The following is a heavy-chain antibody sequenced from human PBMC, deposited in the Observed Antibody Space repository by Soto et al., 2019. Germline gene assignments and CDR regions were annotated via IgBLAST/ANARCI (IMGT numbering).Heavy chain of an antibody. Sequence: SGFTFSSYDMHWVRQVTGKGLEWVSTIGTAGDTYYPGSVKGRFTISRENAKNSLYLQMNSLRAEDTAVYYCARGRLISLYYFDYWGQGTLVTSPQ. J-gene: IGHJ4*02. D-gene: IGHD2-15*01. CDR3: ARGRLISLYYFDY. CDR2: IGTAGDT. V-gene: IGHV3-13*01. CDR1: GFTFSSYD.